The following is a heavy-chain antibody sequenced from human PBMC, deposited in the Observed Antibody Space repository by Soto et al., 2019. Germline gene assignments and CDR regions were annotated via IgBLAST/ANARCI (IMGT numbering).Heavy chain of an antibody. J-gene: IGHJ6*02. CDR3: ARVWTGAAAGTSYYYGMDV. CDR1: GGSFSGYY. D-gene: IGHD6-13*01. V-gene: IGHV4-34*01. CDR2: INHSGST. Sequence: SETLSLTCAVYGGSFSGYYWSWIRQPPGKGLEWIGEINHSGSTNYNPSLKGRVTISVDTSKNQFSLKLSSVTAADTAVYYCARVWTGAAAGTSYYYGMDVWGQGTTVTVSS.